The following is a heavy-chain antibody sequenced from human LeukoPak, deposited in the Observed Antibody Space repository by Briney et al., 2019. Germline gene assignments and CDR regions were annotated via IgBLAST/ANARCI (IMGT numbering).Heavy chain of an antibody. CDR1: GGSFSGYY. J-gene: IGHJ6*03. V-gene: IGHV4-34*01. Sequence: SETLSLTCAVYGGSFSGYYWSWIRQPAGKGLEWIGEINHSGSTNYNPSLKSRVTISVDTSKNQFSLKLSSVTAADTAVYYCAKGINYALYYMDVWGKGTTVTISS. CDR2: INHSGST. D-gene: IGHD1-7*01. CDR3: AKGINYALYYMDV.